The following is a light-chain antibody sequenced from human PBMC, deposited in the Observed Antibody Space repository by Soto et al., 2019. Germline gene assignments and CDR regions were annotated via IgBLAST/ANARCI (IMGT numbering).Light chain of an antibody. CDR1: QSIGKW. V-gene: IGKV1-5*01. Sequence: DIQMTQSPSTLSASVGDRVSITCRASQSIGKWLAWYQQKPGKAPNLLIYDASTLESGVPSRFSGSGSGTDFTLTISSLQPDDFATYYCQQYNEYSRTFGQGTKVDIK. J-gene: IGKJ1*01. CDR3: QQYNEYSRT. CDR2: DAS.